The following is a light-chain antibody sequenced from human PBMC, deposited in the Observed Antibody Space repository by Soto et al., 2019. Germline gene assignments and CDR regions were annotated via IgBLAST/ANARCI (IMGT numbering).Light chain of an antibody. CDR3: QQYDNLLT. CDR2: DAS. Sequence: DIQLSQSASSLSASLGDRVTITCQASQDISNYLNWYQQKPGKAPKLLIYDASNLETGVPSRLSGSGSGTDFTFTISSLEPEDIATYYCQQYDNLLTFGGGTKVDI. J-gene: IGKJ4*01. CDR1: QDISNY. V-gene: IGKV1-33*01.